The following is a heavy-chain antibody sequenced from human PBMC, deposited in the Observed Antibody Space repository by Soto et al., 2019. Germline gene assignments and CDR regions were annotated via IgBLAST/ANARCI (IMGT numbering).Heavy chain of an antibody. Sequence: SVKVSCKASGYTFTYRYLHWVRQAPGQALEWMGWITPFNGNTNYAQKFQDRVTITRDRSMSTAYMELSSLRSEDTAMYYCAITASEYSSSFFDAFDIWGQGTMVTVSS. V-gene: IGHV1-45*02. J-gene: IGHJ3*02. D-gene: IGHD6-6*01. CDR1: GYTFTYRY. CDR3: AITASEYSSSFFDAFDI. CDR2: ITPFNGNT.